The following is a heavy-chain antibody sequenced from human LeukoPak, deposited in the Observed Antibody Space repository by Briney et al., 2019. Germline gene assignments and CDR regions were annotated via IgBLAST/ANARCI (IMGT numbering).Heavy chain of an antibody. CDR1: GFTVSSNY. J-gene: IGHJ5*02. CDR3: VRLEVRGVIGP. D-gene: IGHD3-10*01. V-gene: IGHV3-53*01. Sequence: PGRSLRLSCAASGFTVSSNYMNWVRQAPGKGLEWVSILYSGGNTYYADSVKGRFTISRDKSKNTLYLQMNSLTTEDTAVYFCVRLEVRGVIGPWGQGVLVTVSS. CDR2: LYSGGNT.